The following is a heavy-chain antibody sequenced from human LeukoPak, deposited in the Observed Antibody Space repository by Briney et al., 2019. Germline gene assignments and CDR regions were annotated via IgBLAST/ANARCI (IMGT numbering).Heavy chain of an antibody. J-gene: IGHJ5*02. V-gene: IGHV3-23*01. D-gene: IGHD3-10*01. CDR2: ISGSGGST. CDR1: GFTFSSYA. Sequence: GGPVRLFCAASGFTFSSYAMPCLRQSPGKALEGVSAISGSGGSTYYADSVKGRFTISRDNSKNTLYLQMRSLRAKDTDVYYCAKDLITMVRGVTWFDPWGQGTLVTVSS. CDR3: AKDLITMVRGVTWFDP.